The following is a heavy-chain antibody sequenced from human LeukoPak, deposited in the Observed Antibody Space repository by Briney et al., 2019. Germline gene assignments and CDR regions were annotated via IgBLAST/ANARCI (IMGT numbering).Heavy chain of an antibody. J-gene: IGHJ4*02. CDR1: GGSISSSNW. CDR3: ARGRYSGYDYVPNFDY. CDR2: IYHSGST. D-gene: IGHD5-12*01. V-gene: IGHV4-4*02. Sequence: ETLSLTCAVSGGSISSSNWWSWVRQPPGKGLEWIGEIYHSGSTNYNPSLKSRVTISVDKPKNQFSLKLSSVTAADTAVYYCARGRYSGYDYVPNFDYWGQGTLVTVSS.